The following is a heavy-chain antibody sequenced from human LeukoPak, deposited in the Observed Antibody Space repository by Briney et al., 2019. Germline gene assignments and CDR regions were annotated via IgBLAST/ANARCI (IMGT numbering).Heavy chain of an antibody. CDR3: AREYYASSGYYYPGY. CDR1: GGSISSYY. CDR2: IYTSGST. Sequence: SETLSLTCTVSGGSISSYYWSWIRQPAGKGLEWIGRIYTSGSTNYNPSLKSRVTKSVDTSTNQISMKLSSVTAADTAVYYCAREYYASSGYYYPGYWGQGTLVTVSS. V-gene: IGHV4-4*07. J-gene: IGHJ4*02. D-gene: IGHD3-22*01.